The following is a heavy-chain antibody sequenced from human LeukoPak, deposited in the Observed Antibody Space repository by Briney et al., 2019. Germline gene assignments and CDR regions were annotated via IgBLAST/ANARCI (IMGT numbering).Heavy chain of an antibody. CDR2: ISGYNGKT. CDR1: GYTFTSYY. Sequence: GASVKVSCKASGYTFTSYYMHWVRQAPGQGLEWMGWISGYNGKTNYAQKLQGRVTMTTDTSTSTAYMELRSLRSDDTAVYYCTRGAVAGPVTLDYYYYYMDVWGKGTTVTISS. V-gene: IGHV1-18*04. J-gene: IGHJ6*03. D-gene: IGHD4-23*01. CDR3: TRGAVAGPVTLDYYYYYMDV.